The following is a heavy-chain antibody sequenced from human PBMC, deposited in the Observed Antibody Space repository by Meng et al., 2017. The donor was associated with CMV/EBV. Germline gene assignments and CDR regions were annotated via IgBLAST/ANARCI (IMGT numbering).Heavy chain of an antibody. CDR3: ARVRYCDSSACYQWYDF. J-gene: IGHJ4*02. CDR2: IHHSGNT. D-gene: IGHD2-2*01. CDR1: GFTFSSYW. Sequence: ESLKISCAASGFTFSSYWMSWVRQAPGKELEWIGSIHHSGNTYYNPSLKSRVTISIDTSKNQFSLKLSSVTAADTAVYYCARVRYCDSSACYQWYDFWGQGTLVTVSS. V-gene: IGHV4-38-2*01.